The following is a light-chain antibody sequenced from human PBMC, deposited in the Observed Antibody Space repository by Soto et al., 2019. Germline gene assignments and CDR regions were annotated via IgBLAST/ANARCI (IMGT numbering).Light chain of an antibody. J-gene: IGLJ1*01. CDR2: GNK. V-gene: IGLV1-40*01. CDR1: NSNLGAGYD. CDR3: SSYAGSNNFV. Sequence: QSVLTQPPSVSGAPGQRVTISCTGSNSNLGAGYDVHWYQQHPGTAPKFLIYGNKNRPSGVPDRFSGSKSGTSASLAITGLQAEDEADYYCSSYAGSNNFVFGTGTKLTVL.